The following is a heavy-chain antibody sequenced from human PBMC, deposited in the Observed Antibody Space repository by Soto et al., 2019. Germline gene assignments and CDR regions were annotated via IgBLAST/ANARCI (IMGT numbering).Heavy chain of an antibody. CDR3: ASALAVAGRSSWFDP. D-gene: IGHD6-19*01. V-gene: IGHV5-51*01. CDR1: GYSFTSYW. J-gene: IGHJ5*02. Sequence: GESLKSAGKGSGYSFTSYWIGWVRQMPGKGLEWMGIIYPGDSDTRYSPSFQGQVTISADKSISTAYLQWSSLKASDTAMYYCASALAVAGRSSWFDPWGQGTLVTVSS. CDR2: IYPGDSDT.